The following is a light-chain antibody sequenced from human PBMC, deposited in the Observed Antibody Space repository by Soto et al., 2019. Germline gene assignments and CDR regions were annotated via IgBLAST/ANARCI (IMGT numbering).Light chain of an antibody. V-gene: IGLV2-14*01. CDR1: SSDVGTYNY. CDR3: SSYTSTTTLV. J-gene: IGLJ2*01. Sequence: QSALTQPTSVSGSPGQSITISCTRTSSDVGTYNYVSWYQQHPGKSPKLMIYEVTNRPSGVSNRFSGSKSGNTASLTISGLQTEDEAHYYCSSYTSTTTLVFGGGTKVTVL. CDR2: EVT.